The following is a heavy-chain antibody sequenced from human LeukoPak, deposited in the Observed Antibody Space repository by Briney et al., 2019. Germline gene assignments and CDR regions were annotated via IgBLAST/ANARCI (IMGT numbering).Heavy chain of an antibody. V-gene: IGHV3-21*01. CDR2: ITSSSSYT. CDR1: GFTFSSHG. Sequence: GGSLRLSCVASGFTFSSHGMNWVRQAPGKGLEWVSSITSSSSYTFYADSVKGRFTISRDNARNSLYLQMNSLRAEDTAVYYCARDPYSGAYGDTYYYYMDVWGKGTTVTISS. J-gene: IGHJ6*03. CDR3: ARDPYSGAYGDTYYYYMDV. D-gene: IGHD1-26*01.